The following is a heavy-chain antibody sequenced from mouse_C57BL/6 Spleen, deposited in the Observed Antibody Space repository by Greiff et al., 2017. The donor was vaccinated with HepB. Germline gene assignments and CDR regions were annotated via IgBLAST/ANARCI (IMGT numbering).Heavy chain of an antibody. CDR1: GYTFTSYW. D-gene: IGHD2-3*01. CDR2: IDPSDSYT. Sequence: QVQLQQPGAELVMPGASVKLSCKASGYTFTSYWMHWVKQRPGQGLEWIGEIDPSDSYTNYNQKFKGKSTLTVDKSSSTAYMQLSSLTSEDSAVYYCARWDDGYYFAYWGQGTLVTVSA. CDR3: ARWDDGYYFAY. V-gene: IGHV1-69*01. J-gene: IGHJ3*01.